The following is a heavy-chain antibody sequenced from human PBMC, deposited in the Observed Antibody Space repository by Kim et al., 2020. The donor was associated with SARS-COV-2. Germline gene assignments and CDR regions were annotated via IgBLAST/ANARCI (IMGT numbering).Heavy chain of an antibody. J-gene: IGHJ4*02. V-gene: IGHV4-34*01. D-gene: IGHD6-19*01. CDR3: ARSIAVAGTGNY. Sequence: NYNPSLKSRVTISVDTSKNQFSLKLSSVTAADTAVYYCARSIAVAGTGNYWGQGTLVTVSS.